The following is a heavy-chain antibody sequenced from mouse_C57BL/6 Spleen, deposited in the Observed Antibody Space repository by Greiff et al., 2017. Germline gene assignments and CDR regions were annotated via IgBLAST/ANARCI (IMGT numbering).Heavy chain of an antibody. V-gene: IGHV1-53*01. Sequence: QVQLKQPGTELVKPGASVKLSCKASGYTFTSYWMHWVKQRPGQGLEWIGNINPSNGGTNYNEKFKSKATLTVDKSSSTAYMQLSSLTSEDSAVYYCARGERYDYDEGGFDYWGQGTTLTVSS. CDR2: INPSNGGT. J-gene: IGHJ2*01. CDR1: GYTFTSYW. CDR3: ARGERYDYDEGGFDY. D-gene: IGHD2-4*01.